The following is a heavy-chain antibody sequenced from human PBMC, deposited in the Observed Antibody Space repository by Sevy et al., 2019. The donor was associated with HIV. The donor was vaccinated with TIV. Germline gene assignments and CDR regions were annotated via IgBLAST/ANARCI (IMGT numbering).Heavy chain of an antibody. D-gene: IGHD6-19*01. J-gene: IGHJ4*02. V-gene: IGHV3-74*01. CDR1: GFTFSTHW. Sequence: GGSLRLSCAVSGFTFSTHWMHWVRQGPGEGLVWVARINRDESTTNYADSVKGRFTISRDNAKNTLYLQLNSLRAEDTAVYFCARGGYYSGWFYFDYWGQRTLVTVSS. CDR3: ARGGYYSGWFYFDY. CDR2: INRDESTT.